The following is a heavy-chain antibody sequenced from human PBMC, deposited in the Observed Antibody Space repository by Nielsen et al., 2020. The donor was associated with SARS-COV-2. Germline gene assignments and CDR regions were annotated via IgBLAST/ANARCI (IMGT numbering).Heavy chain of an antibody. CDR1: GFTFDDYA. J-gene: IGHJ4*02. D-gene: IGHD3-22*01. CDR2: ISWNSGSI. Sequence: SLKISCAASGFTFDDYAMHWVRQDPGKGLEWVSGISWNSGSIGYADSVKGRFTISRDNAKNSLYLQMNSLRAEDTALYYCAKWESTTYYYDSSGYFVFDYWGQGTLVTVSS. V-gene: IGHV3-9*01. CDR3: AKWESTTYYYDSSGYFVFDY.